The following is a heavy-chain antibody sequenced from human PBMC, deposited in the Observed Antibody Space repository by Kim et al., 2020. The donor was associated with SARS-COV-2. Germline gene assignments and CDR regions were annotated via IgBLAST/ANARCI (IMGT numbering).Heavy chain of an antibody. D-gene: IGHD2-2*01. J-gene: IGHJ4*02. V-gene: IGHV4-59*13. CDR3: ARMDYCSSTSCSSFDY. Sequence: SETLSLTCTVSGGSISSYYWSWIRQPPGKGLEWIGYIYYSGSTNYNPSLKSRVTISVDTSKNQFSLKLSSVTAADTAVYYCARMDYCSSTSCSSFDYWGQGTLVTVSS. CDR2: IYYSGST. CDR1: GGSISSYY.